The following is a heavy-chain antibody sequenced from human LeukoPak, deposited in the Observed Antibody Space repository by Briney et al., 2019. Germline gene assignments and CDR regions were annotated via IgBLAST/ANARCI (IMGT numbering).Heavy chain of an antibody. CDR2: IYHSGST. V-gene: IGHV4-38-2*02. CDR1: GYSISSGYY. D-gene: IGHD2-8*01. J-gene: IGHJ4*02. Sequence: SETLSLTCTVSGYSISSGYYWGWIRQPPGKGLEWIGSIYHSGSTYYNPSLKSRVTISVDTSKNQFSLKLSSVTAADTAVYYCARALYYVGYWGQGTLVTVSS. CDR3: ARALYYVGY.